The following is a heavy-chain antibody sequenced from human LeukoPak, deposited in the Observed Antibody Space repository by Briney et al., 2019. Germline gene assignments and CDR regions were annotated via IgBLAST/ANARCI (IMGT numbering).Heavy chain of an antibody. V-gene: IGHV6-1*01. CDR1: GDSVSSINAA. CDR2: TYYRSKWYN. CDR3: TRERIDDYDI. D-gene: IGHD2-15*01. J-gene: IGHJ3*02. Sequence: SQTLSLTSANSGDSVSSINAACNWVRQSPSRGLEWLGRTYYRSKWYNDYAVSVKSRITMNPDTSKNQHSLQLKSVTPEDTAVYFCTRERIDDYDIWGQGTMVIVSS.